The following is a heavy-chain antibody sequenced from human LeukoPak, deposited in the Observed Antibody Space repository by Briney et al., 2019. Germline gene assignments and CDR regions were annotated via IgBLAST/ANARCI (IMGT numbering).Heavy chain of an antibody. V-gene: IGHV1-2*02. D-gene: IGHD2-2*02. J-gene: IGHJ4*02. CDR1: GYTFTGYY. CDR3: AREPVGYCSSTSCYRGGHFDY. Sequence: ASVKVSCKASGYTFTGYYMHWVRQAPGQGLEWMGWINPSSGGTNYAQKFQGRVTMTRDTSISTAYMELSRLRSDDTAVYYCAREPVGYCSSTSCYRGGHFDYWGQGTLVTVSS. CDR2: INPSSGGT.